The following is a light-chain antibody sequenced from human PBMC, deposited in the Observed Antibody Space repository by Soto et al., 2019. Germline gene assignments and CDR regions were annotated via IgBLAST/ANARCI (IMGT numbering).Light chain of an antibody. J-gene: IGKJ5*01. CDR2: GES. Sequence: EIVLTQSPGTLSLSPGQRATLSCRASQSISSSFLAWYQQKPGQAPRIVIYGESSRTTGIPDRFSGSGSGTDLNLTISRLEPEDFAVYYCQKYGSSLFTCGQGTRLEIK. CDR1: QSISSSF. V-gene: IGKV3-20*01. CDR3: QKYGSSLFT.